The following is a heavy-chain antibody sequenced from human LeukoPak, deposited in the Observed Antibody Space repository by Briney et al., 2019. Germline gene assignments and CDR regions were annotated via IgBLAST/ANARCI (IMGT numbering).Heavy chain of an antibody. V-gene: IGHV4-34*01. CDR2: INHSGST. CDR1: GGSFSGYY. D-gene: IGHD2-8*02. Sequence: SETLSLTCAVYGGSFSGYYWSWIRQPPGKGLEWIGEINHSGSTNHNPSLKSRVTISVDTSKNQFSLKLSSVTAADTAVYYCARARPVKTRIVLVVYASFDYWGQGTLVTVSS. CDR3: ARARPVKTRIVLVVYASFDY. J-gene: IGHJ4*02.